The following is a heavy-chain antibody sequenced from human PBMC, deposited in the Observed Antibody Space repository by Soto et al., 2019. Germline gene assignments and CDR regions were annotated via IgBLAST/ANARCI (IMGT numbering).Heavy chain of an antibody. Sequence: PGGSLRLSCAASGFTFSSYSMNGVRQAPGKGLEWVSSISSSSSYIYYADSVKGRFTISRDNAKNSLYLQMNSLSAEDTAVYYCARDQAGSSSLDWGQGTLLTVSS. V-gene: IGHV3-21*01. CDR2: ISSSSSYI. J-gene: IGHJ4*02. CDR3: ARDQAGSSSLD. D-gene: IGHD6-6*01. CDR1: GFTFSSYS.